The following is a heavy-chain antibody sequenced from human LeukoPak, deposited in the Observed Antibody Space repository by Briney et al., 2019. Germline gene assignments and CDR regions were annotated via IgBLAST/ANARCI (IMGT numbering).Heavy chain of an antibody. V-gene: IGHV3-74*01. D-gene: IGHD4-17*01. CDR3: AKGDGDYSSPFGY. CDR1: GFTFSSYW. J-gene: IGHJ4*02. Sequence: PGGSLRLSCAASGFTFSSYWMHWVRQAPGKGLVWVSRINTDVSSTSYADSVKGRFTISRDNAKNTLYLQMNSLRAEDTAVYYCAKGDGDYSSPFGYWGQGTLVTVSS. CDR2: INTDVSST.